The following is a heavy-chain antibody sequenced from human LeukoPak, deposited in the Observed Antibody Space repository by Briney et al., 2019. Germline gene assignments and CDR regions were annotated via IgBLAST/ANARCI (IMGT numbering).Heavy chain of an antibody. J-gene: IGHJ3*02. CDR3: ARERYCGGDCPHDAFDI. CDR1: GGTFSSYA. Sequence: SVKVTCKASGGTFSSYAISWVRQAPGQGLEWMGGIIPIFGTANYAQKFQGRVTITADESTSTAYMELSSLRSEDTAVYYCARERYCGGDCPHDAFDIWGQGTMVTVSS. CDR2: IIPIFGTA. V-gene: IGHV1-69*13. D-gene: IGHD2-21*01.